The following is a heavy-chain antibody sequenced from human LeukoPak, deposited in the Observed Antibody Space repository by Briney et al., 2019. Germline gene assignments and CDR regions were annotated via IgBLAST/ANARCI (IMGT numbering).Heavy chain of an antibody. CDR2: ISSSSSYI. CDR3: ARVKGGIAAAGNYFDY. V-gene: IGHV3-21*01. D-gene: IGHD6-13*01. Sequence: EGSLRLSCAASGFTFSSYSMDWVRQAPGKGLEWVSSISSSSSYIYYADSVKGRFTISRDNAKNSLYLQMNSLRTENTAVYYCARVKGGIAAAGNYFDYWGQGTLVTVSS. CDR1: GFTFSSYS. J-gene: IGHJ4*02.